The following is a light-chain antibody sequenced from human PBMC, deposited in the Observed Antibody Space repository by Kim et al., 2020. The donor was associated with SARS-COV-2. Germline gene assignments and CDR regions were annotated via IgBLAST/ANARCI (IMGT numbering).Light chain of an antibody. CDR2: DVS. CDR1: RSDVGGYNY. V-gene: IGLV2-11*03. J-gene: IGLJ3*02. Sequence: GQSVTISRTGTRSDVGGYNYVSWYQQHPGKAPKLMIYDVSKRPSGVPDRFSASESGNTASLTISGLLTEDEADYYCCSYAGSYTWVFGGGTKLTVL. CDR3: CSYAGSYTWV.